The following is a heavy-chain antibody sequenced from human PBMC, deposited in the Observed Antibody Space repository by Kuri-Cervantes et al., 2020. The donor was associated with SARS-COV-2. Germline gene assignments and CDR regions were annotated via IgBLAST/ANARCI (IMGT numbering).Heavy chain of an antibody. CDR2: IYYSGST. CDR3: ARGIVGATGEYYFDY. CDR1: GGSISSGSHY. J-gene: IGHJ4*02. Sequence: SETLSLTCTVSGGSISSGSHYWSWIRQPAGKGLEWIGYIYYSGSTNHNPSLKSRVTISVDTSKNQFSLKLSSVTAADTAVYYCARGIVGATGEYYFDYWGQGTLVTVSS. V-gene: IGHV4-61*10. D-gene: IGHD1-26*01.